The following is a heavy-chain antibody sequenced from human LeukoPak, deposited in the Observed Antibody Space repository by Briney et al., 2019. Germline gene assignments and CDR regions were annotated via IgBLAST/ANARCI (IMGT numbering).Heavy chain of an antibody. CDR2: IKEDGSEK. V-gene: IGHV3-7*01. D-gene: IGHD3-10*01. Sequence: PGGSLRLSCAASGFSFSNHWMTWVRQAPGKGLEWVANIKEDGSEKYYVDSLKGRFTISRDNAKNSLYLQMNSLRAEDTAVYYCARVVIRYWYFDLWGRGTLVTVSS. CDR1: GFSFSNHW. CDR3: ARVVIRYWYFDL. J-gene: IGHJ2*01.